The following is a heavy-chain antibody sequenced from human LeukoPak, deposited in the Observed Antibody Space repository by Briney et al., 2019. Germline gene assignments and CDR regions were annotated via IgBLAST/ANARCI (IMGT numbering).Heavy chain of an antibody. V-gene: IGHV4-39*01. D-gene: IGHD6-13*01. J-gene: IGHJ5*02. CDR3: ARTAIAAACFDP. CDR1: GGSISSSSYY. CDR2: IYYSGST. Sequence: SETLSLTCTVSGGSISSSSYYWGWIRQPPGKGLEWIGSIYYSGSTYYNPSLKSRVTISVDTSKNQFSLKLSSVTAADTAMYYCARTAIAAACFDPWGQGTLVTVSS.